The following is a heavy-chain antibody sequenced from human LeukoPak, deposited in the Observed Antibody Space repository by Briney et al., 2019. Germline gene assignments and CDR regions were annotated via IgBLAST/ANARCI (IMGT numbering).Heavy chain of an antibody. CDR3: ATYCTSGNCYLPTWS. V-gene: IGHV3-7*05. CDR2: IKEDGSRK. Sequence: TGGSLRLSCAASGFTFNSYWMSWVRQAPGKGLEWVANIKEDGSRKEYVDSVKGRFTISRDNAKSSLYLEMNSLKAEDTAVYYCATYCTSGNCYLPTWSWGHGTLVTVSS. CDR1: GFTFNSYW. D-gene: IGHD2-8*01. J-gene: IGHJ5*01.